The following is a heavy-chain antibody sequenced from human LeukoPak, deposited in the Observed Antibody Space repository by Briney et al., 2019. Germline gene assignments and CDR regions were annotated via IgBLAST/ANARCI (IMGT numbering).Heavy chain of an antibody. V-gene: IGHV3-23*01. CDR1: EFDFSSHA. Sequence: GGSLRLSCAASEFDFSSHAMTWVRQAPGKGLEWVSAISISGSKTYYADSVKGRFTISRDNSKNTLYLQMNSLRAEDTAVYYCARGGQLWSLDYWGQGTLVTVSS. CDR3: ARGGQLWSLDY. J-gene: IGHJ4*02. CDR2: ISISGSKT. D-gene: IGHD5-18*01.